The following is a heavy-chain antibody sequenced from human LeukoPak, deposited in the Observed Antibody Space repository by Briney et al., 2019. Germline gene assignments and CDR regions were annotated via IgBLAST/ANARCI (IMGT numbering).Heavy chain of an antibody. D-gene: IGHD3-3*01. CDR3: ASHYDFWSGYFDY. V-gene: IGHV4-38-2*02. Sequence: SETLSLTCTVSGYSISSGYYWGWIRQSPGKGLEWIGSIYHVGSTYYNPSLKGRVTISEDTSKNQFSLKLSSVTAADTAVYYCASHYDFWSGYFDYWGQGTLVTVSS. CDR1: GYSISSGYY. J-gene: IGHJ4*02. CDR2: IYHVGST.